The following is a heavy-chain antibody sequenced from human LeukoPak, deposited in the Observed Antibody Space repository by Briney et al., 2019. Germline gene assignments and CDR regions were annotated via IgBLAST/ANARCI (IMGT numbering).Heavy chain of an antibody. D-gene: IGHD2-21*02. CDR2: IYYSGST. CDR3: ARGDYDHYYGMDV. CDR1: AGSFSGYY. J-gene: IGHJ6*02. Sequence: SETLSLTCAVYAGSFSGYYWSWIRQPPGKGLEWIGYIYYSGSTNYNPSLKSRVTISVDTSKNQFSLKLSSVTAADTAVYYCARGDYDHYYGMDVWGQGTTVTVSS. V-gene: IGHV4-59*01.